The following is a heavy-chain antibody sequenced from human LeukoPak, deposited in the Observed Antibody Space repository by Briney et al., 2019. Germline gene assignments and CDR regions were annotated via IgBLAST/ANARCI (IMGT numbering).Heavy chain of an antibody. J-gene: IGHJ4*02. Sequence: GGSLRLSCAASGFDFESYTMTWVRQAPGKGLEWVSLISATSSDINYAESVRGRFTITRDNAKNSLFLLMDSLRVEDTAIYYCAKGLFSAFDKYLDSWGQGTLVTVSS. D-gene: IGHD5-12*01. V-gene: IGHV3-21*04. CDR2: ISATSSDI. CDR3: AKGLFSAFDKYLDS. CDR1: GFDFESYT.